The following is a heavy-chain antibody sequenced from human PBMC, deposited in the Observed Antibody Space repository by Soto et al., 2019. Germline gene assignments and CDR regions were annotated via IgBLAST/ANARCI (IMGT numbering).Heavy chain of an antibody. J-gene: IGHJ4*02. CDR1: GASMSGFY. Sequence: PSETLSLTCTVSGASMSGFYWSWIRQTPGKGLEWIGYINYVGRTSYYSPSLQSRVTISLDSSKNQFSLILSSVTAADTAVYFCARFRRNYFDYWGQGTQVTVSS. CDR2: INYVGRTS. V-gene: IGHV4-59*01. D-gene: IGHD3-10*01. CDR3: ARFRRNYFDY.